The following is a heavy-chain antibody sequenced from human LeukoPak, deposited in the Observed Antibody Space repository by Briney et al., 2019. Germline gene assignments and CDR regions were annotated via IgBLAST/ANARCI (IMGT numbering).Heavy chain of an antibody. CDR3: ARGALGVPVAYCGGDCYLGAFDI. V-gene: IGHV3-53*01. J-gene: IGHJ3*02. Sequence: PGGSLRLSCAASGFTVSSNYMIWVRQAPGKGLEWVSVIYSGGSTYYADSVKGRFTISRDNSKNTLYLQMNSLRAEDTAVYYCARGALGVPVAYCGGDCYLGAFDIWGQGTMVTVSS. CDR2: IYSGGST. CDR1: GFTVSSNY. D-gene: IGHD2-21*02.